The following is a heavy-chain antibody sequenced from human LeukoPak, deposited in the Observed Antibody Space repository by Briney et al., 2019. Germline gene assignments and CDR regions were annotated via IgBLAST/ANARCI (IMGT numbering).Heavy chain of an antibody. Sequence: GGSLRLSCAASGFTFSSYAMHWVRQAPGKGLEWVAVISYDGSNKYYADSVKGRFTISRDNSKNTLYLQMNSLRAEDTAVYYCAKEGTQWLVLDYWGQGTLVTVSS. CDR2: ISYDGSNK. CDR3: AKEGTQWLVLDY. V-gene: IGHV3-30*04. CDR1: GFTFSSYA. J-gene: IGHJ4*02. D-gene: IGHD6-19*01.